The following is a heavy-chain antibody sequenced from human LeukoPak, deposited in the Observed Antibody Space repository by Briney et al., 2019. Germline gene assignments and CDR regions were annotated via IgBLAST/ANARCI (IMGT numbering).Heavy chain of an antibody. V-gene: IGHV3-48*03. J-gene: IGHJ6*03. CDR1: GFTFSSYE. CDR3: AILPLYDSSGYWGSYYYYMDV. CDR2: ISSSGSTI. Sequence: QTGGSLRLSCAASGFTFSSYEMNWVRQAPGKGLEWVSYISSSGSTIYYADSVKGRFTISRDNAKNSLYLQMNSLRAEDTAVYYCAILPLYDSSGYWGSYYYYMDVWGKGTTVTISS. D-gene: IGHD3-22*01.